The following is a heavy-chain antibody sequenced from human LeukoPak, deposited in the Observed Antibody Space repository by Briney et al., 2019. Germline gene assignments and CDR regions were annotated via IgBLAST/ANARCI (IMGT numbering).Heavy chain of an antibody. CDR1: GGSISSSSYY. Sequence: SETLSLTCTVSGGSISSSSYYWGWIRQPPGKGLEWIGSIYYSGSTYYSSSLKSRVSISIDTSKNQFSLRLSSLTAADTAVYFCARSDSSSWHLTEWFDPWGQGTLVTVSS. CDR2: IYYSGST. CDR3: ARSDSSSWHLTEWFDP. D-gene: IGHD6-13*01. J-gene: IGHJ5*02. V-gene: IGHV4-39*07.